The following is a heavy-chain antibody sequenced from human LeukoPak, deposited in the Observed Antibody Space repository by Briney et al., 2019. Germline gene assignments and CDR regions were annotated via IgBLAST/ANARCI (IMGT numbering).Heavy chain of an antibody. V-gene: IGHV3-21*04. CDR2: ISSSSTYI. CDR3: AKVTYGSGTYGAFDY. CDR1: GFTFSSYS. Sequence: GGSLRLSCAASGFTFSSYSMNWVRQAPGNGLEWVSSISSSSTYIYYADSVKGRFTISRDNSKNTLYLQMNSLRAEDTAVYYCAKVTYGSGTYGAFDYWGQGTLVTVSS. D-gene: IGHD3-10*01. J-gene: IGHJ4*02.